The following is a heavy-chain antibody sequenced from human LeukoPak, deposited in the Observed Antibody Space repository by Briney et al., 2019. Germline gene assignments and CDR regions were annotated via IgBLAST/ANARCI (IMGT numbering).Heavy chain of an antibody. V-gene: IGHV3-23*01. J-gene: IGHJ3*02. CDR3: AKFGYYHADAFDI. Sequence: GGSLRLSCLTSGFTFSTNAMSWVRQAPGKGLEWISGISGSGASTYYADSVTGRFTISRDNSRNTLYLQMNSLRGDDTAVYYCAKFGYYHADAFDIWGQGTMVTVSS. CDR2: ISGSGAST. D-gene: IGHD3-22*01. CDR1: GFTFSTNA.